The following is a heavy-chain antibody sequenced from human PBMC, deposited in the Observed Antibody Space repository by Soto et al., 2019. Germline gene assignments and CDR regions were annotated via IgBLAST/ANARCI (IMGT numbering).Heavy chain of an antibody. Sequence: PSETLSLTCTVSGGSISSSSYYWGWIRQPPGKGLEWIGSIYYSGSTYYNPSLKSRVTISVDTSKNQFSLKLSSVTAADTAVYYCARLTPYDYVWGSYRQYYFDYWGQGTLVTVSS. J-gene: IGHJ4*02. CDR3: ARLTPYDYVWGSYRQYYFDY. V-gene: IGHV4-39*01. CDR2: IYYSGST. CDR1: GGSISSSSYY. D-gene: IGHD3-16*02.